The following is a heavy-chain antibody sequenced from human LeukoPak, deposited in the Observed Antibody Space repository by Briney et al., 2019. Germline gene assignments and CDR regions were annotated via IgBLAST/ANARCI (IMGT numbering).Heavy chain of an antibody. Sequence: PGGSLRLSCAASGFTFSSYSMNWVRQAPGKGLEWVSSISSSSSYTYYADSVKGRFTISRDNAKNSLYLQMNSLRAEDTAVYYCASSGWSSSGDAFDIWGQGTMVTVSS. D-gene: IGHD6-19*01. V-gene: IGHV3-21*01. CDR1: GFTFSSYS. CDR3: ASSGWSSSGDAFDI. CDR2: ISSSSSYT. J-gene: IGHJ3*02.